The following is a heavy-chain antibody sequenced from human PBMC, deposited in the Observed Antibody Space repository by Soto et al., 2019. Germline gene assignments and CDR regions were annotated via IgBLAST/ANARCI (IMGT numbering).Heavy chain of an antibody. CDR2: INAGNGNT. Sequence: ASVKVSCKASGYTFTSYAMHWVRQAPGQRLEWMGWINAGNGNTKYSQKFQGRVTITRDTSASTAYMELSSLRSEDTAVYYCASTTGSITMVRGVIPQPFDYWGQGTLVTVSS. CDR1: GYTFTSYA. J-gene: IGHJ4*02. D-gene: IGHD3-10*01. V-gene: IGHV1-3*01. CDR3: ASTTGSITMVRGVIPQPFDY.